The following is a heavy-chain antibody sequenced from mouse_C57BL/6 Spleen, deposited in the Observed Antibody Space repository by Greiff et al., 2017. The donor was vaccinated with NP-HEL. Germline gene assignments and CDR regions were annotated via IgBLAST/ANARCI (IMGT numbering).Heavy chain of an antibody. J-gene: IGHJ4*01. CDR1: GYTFTSYW. CDR2: IYPGSGST. CDR3: ARGLYSNTMDY. D-gene: IGHD2-5*01. V-gene: IGHV1-55*01. Sequence: VQLQQPGAELVKPGASVTMSCKASGYTFTSYWITWVKQRPGQGLEWIGDIYPGSGSTNYNEKFKSKATLTVDTSSSTAYMQLSSLTSEDSAVYFCARGLYSNTMDYWGQGTSVTVSS.